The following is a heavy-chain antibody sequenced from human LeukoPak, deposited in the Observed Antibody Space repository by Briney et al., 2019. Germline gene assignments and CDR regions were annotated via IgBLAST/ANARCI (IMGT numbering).Heavy chain of an antibody. Sequence: SETLSLTCTVSGGSISSYYWGWIRQPAGKGLEWIGRIYTSGSTNYNPSLKSRVTMSVDTSKNQFSLKLSSVTAADTAVYYCARDTYYYDSSGYYPRGAVDIWGQGTMVTVSS. CDR2: IYTSGST. CDR1: GGSISSYY. V-gene: IGHV4-4*07. CDR3: ARDTYYYDSSGYYPRGAVDI. J-gene: IGHJ3*02. D-gene: IGHD3-22*01.